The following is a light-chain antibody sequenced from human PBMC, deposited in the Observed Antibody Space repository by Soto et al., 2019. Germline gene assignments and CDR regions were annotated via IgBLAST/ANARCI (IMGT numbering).Light chain of an antibody. CDR1: SSDVGGYNY. V-gene: IGLV2-14*01. Sequence: QSARTQPASVSGSPGQSITISCTGTSSDVGGYNYVAWYQQHPGKAPNLIIFDLSNRPAAVSNRFSGSKSGHSASRTISGLQSEDEADYYCSSYKGSNPPVVFGGGTKLTVL. J-gene: IGLJ2*01. CDR3: SSYKGSNPPVV. CDR2: DLS.